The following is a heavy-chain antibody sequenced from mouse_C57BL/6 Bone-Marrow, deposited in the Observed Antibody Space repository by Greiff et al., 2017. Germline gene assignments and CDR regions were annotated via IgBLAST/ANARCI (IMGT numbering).Heavy chain of an antibody. V-gene: IGHV1-15*01. Sequence: VQGVESGAELVRPGASVTLSCKASGYTFTDYEMHWVKQTPVHGLEWIGAIDPETGGTAYNQKFKGKAILTADKSSSTAYMELRSLTSEDSAVYYCTRDGGGDWFAYWGQGTLVTVSA. CDR3: TRDGGGDWFAY. CDR2: IDPETGGT. D-gene: IGHD1-2*01. CDR1: GYTFTDYE. J-gene: IGHJ3*01.